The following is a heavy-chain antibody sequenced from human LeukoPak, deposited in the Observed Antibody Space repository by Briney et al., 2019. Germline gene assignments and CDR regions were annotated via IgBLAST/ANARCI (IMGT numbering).Heavy chain of an antibody. CDR2: IWYDGSNK. J-gene: IGHJ4*02. Sequence: PGRSLRLSCAASGFTFSSYGMHWVRQAPGKGLEWVAVIWYDGSNKYYADSVKGRFTISRDNSKNTLYLQMNSLRAEDTAVYYCAKDRNYYDSSGYLVYWGQGTLVTVSS. CDR1: GFTFSSYG. D-gene: IGHD3-22*01. CDR3: AKDRNYYDSSGYLVY. V-gene: IGHV3-33*06.